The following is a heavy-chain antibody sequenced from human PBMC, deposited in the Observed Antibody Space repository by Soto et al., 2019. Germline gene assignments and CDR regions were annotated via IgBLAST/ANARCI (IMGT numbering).Heavy chain of an antibody. J-gene: IGHJ2*01. Sequence: PSETLSLTCAVYGGSFSGYYWSWIRQPPGKGLEWIGEINHSGNTNYNPSLKSRVTISVDTSKNQFSLKLSSVTAADTAVYYCARGSQGAAALDWYFDLWGRGTLVTVSS. CDR2: INHSGNT. V-gene: IGHV4-34*01. CDR1: GGSFSGYY. D-gene: IGHD6-13*01. CDR3: ARGSQGAAALDWYFDL.